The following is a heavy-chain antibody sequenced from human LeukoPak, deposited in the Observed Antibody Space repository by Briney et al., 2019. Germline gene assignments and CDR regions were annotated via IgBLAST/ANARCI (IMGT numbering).Heavy chain of an antibody. CDR2: INPNSGGT. J-gene: IGHJ6*04. D-gene: IGHD3-10*01. CDR3: ARRGPGAAYGMDV. Sequence: ASVKVSCKASGYTFTGYYMHWVRQAPGQGLEWMGWINPNSGGTNYAQKFQGWVTMTRDTSISTAYMELSGLRSDDTAVYYCARRGPGAAYGMDVWGKGTTVTVSS. CDR1: GYTFTGYY. V-gene: IGHV1-2*04.